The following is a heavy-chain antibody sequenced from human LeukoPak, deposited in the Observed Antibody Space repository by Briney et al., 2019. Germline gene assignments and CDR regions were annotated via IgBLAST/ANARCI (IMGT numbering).Heavy chain of an antibody. CDR1: GFPFSSYA. D-gene: IGHD2-15*01. CDR3: ARAGLGYCSGGSCPFYFDY. CDR2: ISDSGGST. Sequence: GGSLRLSCSASGFPFSSYAMHWVRQAPGKGLEYVSAISDSGGSTFYADSVRGRFTISRDNSKNTLYLQMNSLRAEDTAVYYCARAGLGYCSGGSCPFYFDYWGQGTLVTVSS. V-gene: IGHV3-64*04. J-gene: IGHJ4*02.